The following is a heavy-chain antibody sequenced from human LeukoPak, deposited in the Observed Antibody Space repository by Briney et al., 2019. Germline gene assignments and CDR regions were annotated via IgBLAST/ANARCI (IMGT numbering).Heavy chain of an antibody. Sequence: GGSLRLSCAASGFTFSSYAMHWVRQAPGKGLEWVAVISYDGSNKYYADSVKGRFTISRDNSKNTLYLQMNSLRAEDTAVYYCATYATVTGYFDYWGQGTLVTVSS. J-gene: IGHJ4*02. D-gene: IGHD4-11*01. CDR3: ATYATVTGYFDY. CDR2: ISYDGSNK. V-gene: IGHV3-30*04. CDR1: GFTFSSYA.